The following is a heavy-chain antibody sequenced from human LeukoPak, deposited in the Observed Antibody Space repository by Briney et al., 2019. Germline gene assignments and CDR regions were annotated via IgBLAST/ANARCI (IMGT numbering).Heavy chain of an antibody. J-gene: IGHJ4*02. V-gene: IGHV3-53*01. CDR3: ARGYGSGSLFLDY. CDR1: GFTVGSYH. CDR2: IYSGGST. D-gene: IGHD3-10*01. Sequence: GGSLTLSCAASGFTVGSYHMSWVRHAPGKGLEWVSVIYSGGSTYYADSVKGRFTISRDNSKNTLYLQMNSLRAEDTAVYYCARGYGSGSLFLDYWGQGTLVTVSS.